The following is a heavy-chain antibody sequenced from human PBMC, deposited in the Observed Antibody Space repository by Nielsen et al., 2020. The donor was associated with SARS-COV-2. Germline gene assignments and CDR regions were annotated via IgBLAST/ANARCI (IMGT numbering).Heavy chain of an antibody. Sequence: SETLSLTCTVSGGSISSGGYYWSWIRQPPGKGLEWIGYIYYSGSTNYNPSLKSRVTISVDTSKNQFSLKLSSVTAADTAVYYCARRSSSWLDFWGQGTLVTVSS. J-gene: IGHJ4*02. D-gene: IGHD6-13*01. CDR2: IYYSGST. V-gene: IGHV4-61*08. CDR1: GGSISSGGYY. CDR3: ARRSSSWLDF.